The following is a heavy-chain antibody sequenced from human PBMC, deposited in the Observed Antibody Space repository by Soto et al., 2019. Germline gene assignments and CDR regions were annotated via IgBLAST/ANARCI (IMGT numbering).Heavy chain of an antibody. D-gene: IGHD1-1*01. CDR1: GGSVRAPDW. CDR2: VHISGHS. Sequence: QVHLQESGPGLVAPSGILSLTCTLSGGSVRAPDWWNWVRQSPDKGLEWIAEVHISGHSNYNPSLRSRVCVSIDSSKNQFYLNLNSVTAADTAIYYCARVRQGCSANNCYFDPWGQGTQVTISS. V-gene: IGHV4-4*02. J-gene: IGHJ5*01. CDR3: ARVRQGCSANNCYFDP.